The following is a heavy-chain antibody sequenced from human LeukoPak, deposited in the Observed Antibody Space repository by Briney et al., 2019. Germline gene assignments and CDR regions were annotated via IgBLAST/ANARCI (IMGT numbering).Heavy chain of an antibody. Sequence: GGSLRLSCAASGFPFSSYAMSWVRQAPGKGLEWVSAISGSGHNTYYADSVKGRFTISRDNSQNTLYLQMNSPRAEDTAVYYCAKDQVGVHYNWGQGTLVTVSS. V-gene: IGHV3-23*01. J-gene: IGHJ4*02. CDR1: GFPFSSYA. D-gene: IGHD1-26*01. CDR2: ISGSGHNT. CDR3: AKDQVGVHYN.